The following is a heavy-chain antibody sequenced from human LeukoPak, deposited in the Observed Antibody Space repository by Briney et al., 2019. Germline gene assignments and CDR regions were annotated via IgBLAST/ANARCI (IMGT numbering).Heavy chain of an antibody. CDR3: TTGPRCFDWLLWSRPSDY. V-gene: IGHV3-15*01. CDR1: GGSIRRYY. D-gene: IGHD3-9*01. CDR2: IKSKTDGGTT. J-gene: IGHJ4*02. Sequence: PSETLSLTCTVSGGSIRRYYWSWVRQSPGKGVEGVVRIKSKTDGGTTDYAAPVKGRFTISSDDSKNTVYLQMNSLRTEYTAVYSCTTGPRCFDWLLWSRPSDYWGQGTLVTVSS.